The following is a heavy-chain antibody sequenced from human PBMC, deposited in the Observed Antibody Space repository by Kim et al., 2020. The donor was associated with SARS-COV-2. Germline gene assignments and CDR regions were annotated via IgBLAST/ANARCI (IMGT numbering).Heavy chain of an antibody. V-gene: IGHV3-30*18. Sequence: GGSLRLSCAASGFTFSSYGMHWVRQAPGKWLEWVAVISYDGSNKYYADSVNGRFTISRDNSKNTLYLQMNSLRAEDTAVYYCAKDELLSPLRIAVAGTRYYYGMDVWGQGTTVTVSS. J-gene: IGHJ6*02. D-gene: IGHD6-19*01. CDR1: GFTFSSYG. CDR2: ISYDGSNK. CDR3: AKDELLSPLRIAVAGTRYYYGMDV.